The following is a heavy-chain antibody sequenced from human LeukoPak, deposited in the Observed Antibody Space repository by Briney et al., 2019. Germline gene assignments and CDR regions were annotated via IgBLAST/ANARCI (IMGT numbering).Heavy chain of an antibody. CDR2: ISYDGSNR. V-gene: IGHV3-30-3*01. Sequence: PGGSLRLSCAASGFTFSSYAMYWVRQAPGKGLEWVAVISYDGSNRYYADSVKGRFTISRDNSKNTLYLQMNSLRAEDTAVYYCARDAGWGAFDIWGQGTMVTVSS. CDR1: GFTFSSYA. CDR3: ARDAGWGAFDI. J-gene: IGHJ3*02. D-gene: IGHD6-19*01.